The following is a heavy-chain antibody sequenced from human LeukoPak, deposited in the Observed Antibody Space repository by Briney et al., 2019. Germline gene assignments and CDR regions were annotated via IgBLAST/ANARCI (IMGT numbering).Heavy chain of an antibody. V-gene: IGHV4-4*02. CDR2: IYHSGST. CDR1: GGSISSSNW. D-gene: IGHD1-1*01. J-gene: IGHJ4*02. CDR3: ARATGEDTKRFDY. Sequence: PSETLSLTCAVSGGSISSSNWWSWVRQPPGKGLEWIGEIYHSGSTNYNPSLKSRVTISVDKSKNQFSLKLSSVTAADTAVYYCARATGEDTKRFDYWGQGTLVTVPS.